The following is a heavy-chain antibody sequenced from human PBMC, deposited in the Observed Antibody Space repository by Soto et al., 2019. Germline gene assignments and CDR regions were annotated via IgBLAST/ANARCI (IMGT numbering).Heavy chain of an antibody. V-gene: IGHV1-46*02. CDR1: GYTFNKYH. CDR2: INPDGGRT. CDR3: AREVELRVTIFGVVILWMYNWLDT. J-gene: IGHJ5*02. D-gene: IGHD3-3*01. Sequence: QVQLVQSGTEVKKPGASVKISCKATGYTFNKYHIHWVRQAPAPGLERRGIINPDGGRTSYAQKSEDRVSLTRDPSTSKFHMALSTLRPDDTAIYYCAREVELRVTIFGVVILWMYNWLDTWGQGTLVTVSS.